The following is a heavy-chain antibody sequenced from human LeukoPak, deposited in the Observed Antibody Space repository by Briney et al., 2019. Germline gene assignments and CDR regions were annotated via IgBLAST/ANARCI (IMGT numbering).Heavy chain of an antibody. CDR3: ARWYGGSGSWVMDV. Sequence: PGGSLRLSCAASGFTFSNYWMTWVRQAPGKGLEWVANIKPDGSEKSYVDSVRGRFTISRDNAKNSLYLQMSSLRAEDTAVYYCARWYGGSGSWVMDVWGQGTTVTVS. CDR1: GFTFSNYW. J-gene: IGHJ6*02. V-gene: IGHV3-7*04. CDR2: IKPDGSEK. D-gene: IGHD3-10*01.